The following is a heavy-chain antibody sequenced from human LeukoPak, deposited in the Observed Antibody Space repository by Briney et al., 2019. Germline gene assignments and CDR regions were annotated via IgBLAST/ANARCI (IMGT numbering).Heavy chain of an antibody. D-gene: IGHD2-2*01. CDR3: ARPLHCSSTTCYDWFDP. J-gene: IGHJ5*02. Sequence: SETLSLTCAVFGGSFSGYYWSWIRQPPGKGLEWIGEINHSGSTNYNPSLKSRVTISIDTSKNQFSLKLSSVTAADTAIYYCARPLHCSSTTCYDWFDPWGQGTLVTVSS. CDR1: GGSFSGYY. V-gene: IGHV4-34*01. CDR2: INHSGST.